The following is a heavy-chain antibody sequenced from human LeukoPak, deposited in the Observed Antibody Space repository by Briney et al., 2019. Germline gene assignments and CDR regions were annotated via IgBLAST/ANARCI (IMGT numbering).Heavy chain of an antibody. CDR1: GFTFSNYA. J-gene: IGHJ4*03. CDR3: AKTNGYFDS. CDR2: INGGGDNA. Sequence: GGSLRLSCAASGFTFSNYAMTWLRQAPGKGLECVSGINGGGDNAYYTNSVKGRFTISRDNSKNTLYLQMNSLTGEDTAVYYCAKTNGYFDSWGPGTLVTVSS. V-gene: IGHV3-23*01.